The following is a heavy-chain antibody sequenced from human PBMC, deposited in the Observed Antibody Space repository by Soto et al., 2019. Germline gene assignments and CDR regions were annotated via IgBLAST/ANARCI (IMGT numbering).Heavy chain of an antibody. D-gene: IGHD3-3*01. CDR1: GDTFTIYG. Sequence: ASVKVSCTASGDTFTIYGISWVRQAPGQGLEWMGWISAYNGNTNYAQKLQGRVTMTTDTSTSTAYMELRSLRSDDTAVYYCATQPDFWSGYAVWGQGTTVTVSS. CDR3: ATQPDFWSGYAV. CDR2: ISAYNGNT. V-gene: IGHV1-18*01. J-gene: IGHJ6*02.